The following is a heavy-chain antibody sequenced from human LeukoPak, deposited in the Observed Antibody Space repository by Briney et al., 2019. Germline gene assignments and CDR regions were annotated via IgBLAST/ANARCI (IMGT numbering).Heavy chain of an antibody. CDR1: GFPFSDFS. V-gene: IGHV3-23*01. Sequence: GGSLRLSCATSGFPFSDFSMSWVRQAPGKGLEWISTTNSGGTSTYYAESVKGRFTISRDNSKNTLYLQMSSLRVEDTAVYYCAKQSYARSLGEGGPGTLISVSS. D-gene: IGHD2-8*01. J-gene: IGHJ4*02. CDR2: TNSGGTST. CDR3: AKQSYARSLGE.